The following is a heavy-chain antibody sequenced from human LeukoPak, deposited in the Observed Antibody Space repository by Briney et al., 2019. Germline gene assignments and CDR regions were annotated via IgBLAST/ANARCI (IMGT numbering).Heavy chain of an antibody. CDR3: AKDGDIVVVPAAMPAWGYFDL. D-gene: IGHD2-2*01. CDR1: GFTLSRYW. J-gene: IGHJ2*01. CDR2: INEDGGER. Sequence: GGSLRLSCAASGFTLSRYWMSWVRQAPGKGLEWVANINEDGGERHYVDTVKGRFTISRDNAKNSLYLQMNSLRAEDTAVYYCAKDGDIVVVPAAMPAWGYFDLWGRGTLVTVSS. V-gene: IGHV3-7*03.